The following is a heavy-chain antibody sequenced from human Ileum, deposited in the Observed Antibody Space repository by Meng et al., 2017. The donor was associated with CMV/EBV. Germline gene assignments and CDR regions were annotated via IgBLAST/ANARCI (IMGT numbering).Heavy chain of an antibody. CDR2: INPNGGTT. CDR3: AAKIDTTYFDY. CDR1: GYTCTSYY. V-gene: IGHV1-46*01. J-gene: IGHJ4*02. D-gene: IGHD1-1*01. Sequence: SCKTSGYTCTSYYMHWIRQAPGQGLEWMGIINPNGGTTAYAQNFQGRVTMTGDTSTSTIYMELTGLRSEDTAVYFCAAKIDTTYFDYWGQGTLVTVSS.